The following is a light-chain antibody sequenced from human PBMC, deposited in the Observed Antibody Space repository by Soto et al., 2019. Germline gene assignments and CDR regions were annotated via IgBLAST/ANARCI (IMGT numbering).Light chain of an antibody. CDR2: SAS. V-gene: IGKV1-39*01. CDR3: QSNYILPWT. J-gene: IGKJ1*01. Sequence: DIQMTQSPSSLSASVGDRVTITCQASQNIGNYLNWYQVKPGQAPKLLIYSASTLQIGVPSRFGGNGSGTHFTLNINTLQFDDFASYYCQSNYILPWTFGQGTKVDIK. CDR1: QNIGNY.